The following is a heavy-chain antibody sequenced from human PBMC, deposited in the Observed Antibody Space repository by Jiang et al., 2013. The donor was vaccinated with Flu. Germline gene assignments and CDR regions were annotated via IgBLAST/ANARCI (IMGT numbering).Heavy chain of an antibody. J-gene: IGHJ6*04. V-gene: IGHV4-61*01. CDR3: ARVGKEGYPPYYYYYGMDV. CDR2: IYYSGST. Sequence: LLKPSETLSLTCTVSGVSVSSTTSYWSWIRQPPGKGLEWIGYIYYSGSTNYNPSLKSRVTISVDTSKNQFSLKLSSVTAADTAVYYCARVGKEGYPPYYYYYGMDVWGKGTTVTVSS. D-gene: IGHD3-16*02. CDR1: GVSVSSTTSY.